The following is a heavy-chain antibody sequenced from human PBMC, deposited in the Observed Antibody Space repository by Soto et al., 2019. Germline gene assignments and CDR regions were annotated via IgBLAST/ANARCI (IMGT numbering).Heavy chain of an antibody. J-gene: IGHJ6*02. Sequence: TLSLTCAISGDSVSSNSAAWNWIRQSPSRGLEWLGRTYYRSKWYNDYAVSVKSRITINPDTSKNQFSLQLNSVTPEDTAVYYCARGTYSYGYFYYYYGMDVWGQGTTVTVSS. CDR1: GDSVSSNSAA. CDR3: ARGTYSYGYFYYYYGMDV. CDR2: TYYRSKWYN. V-gene: IGHV6-1*01. D-gene: IGHD5-18*01.